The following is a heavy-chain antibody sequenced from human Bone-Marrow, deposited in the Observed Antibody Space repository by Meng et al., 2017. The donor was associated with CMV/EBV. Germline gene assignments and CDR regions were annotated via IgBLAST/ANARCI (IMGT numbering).Heavy chain of an antibody. V-gene: IGHV3-15*01. Sequence: ETLSLTCAASGFSFTNAWMSWVRQAPGKGLEWVVSIKSKADGGTTEYAAPVKGRFTITRDDSRKTVYLQMNSLRTEDTAVYYCATEGCSSSSCFTPNAFDVWGQGTMVTVSS. CDR3: ATEGCSSSSCFTPNAFDV. CDR2: IKSKADGGTT. J-gene: IGHJ3*01. CDR1: GFSFTNAW. D-gene: IGHD2-2*02.